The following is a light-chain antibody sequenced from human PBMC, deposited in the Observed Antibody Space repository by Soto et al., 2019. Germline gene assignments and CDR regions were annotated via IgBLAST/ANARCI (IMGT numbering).Light chain of an antibody. CDR3: QQHNQWPIT. V-gene: IGKV3D-20*02. Sequence: EVFLTQSPGTLSLSPGGRATLSCRASQSVSSSYLAWYQQKPGQAPRLLIYGASSRATGIPERFSGSGSGTEFTLTINSLQSEDSAVYYCQQHNQWPITFGQGTRLEIK. CDR1: QSVSSSY. J-gene: IGKJ5*01. CDR2: GAS.